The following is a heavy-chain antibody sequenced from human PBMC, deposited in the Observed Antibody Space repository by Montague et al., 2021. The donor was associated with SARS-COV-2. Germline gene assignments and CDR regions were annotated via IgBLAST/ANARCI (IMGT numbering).Heavy chain of an antibody. CDR2: LFYSVNT. J-gene: IGHJ3*02. CDR3: ARTNYDFWRGHQRGGVFDI. CDR1: GGSISSSDYY. Sequence: SETLSLTCTVSGGSISSSDYYWGWIRQPPGKGLEWIGSLFYSVNTYYNPSLKSRVTISVDTSKNQFSPKLSSVTAADTAVYYCARTNYDFWRGHQRGGVFDIWGQGTMVTVSS. V-gene: IGHV4-39*01. D-gene: IGHD3-3*01.